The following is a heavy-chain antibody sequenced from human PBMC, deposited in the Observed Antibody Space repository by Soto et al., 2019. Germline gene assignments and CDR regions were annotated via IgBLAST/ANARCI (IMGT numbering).Heavy chain of an antibody. CDR1: GFTFRSYA. Sequence: PGESLKISCAASGFTFRSYAMHWVRQAPGKGLEWVAIISYDEIYKYYADSVKGRFTISRDNSKNTLYLQMNSLRAEDTAVYYCAAGNNWNDYYYYGMDVWGQGTTVTVSS. V-gene: IGHV3-30-3*01. CDR2: ISYDEIYK. J-gene: IGHJ6*02. CDR3: AAGNNWNDYYYYGMDV. D-gene: IGHD1-1*01.